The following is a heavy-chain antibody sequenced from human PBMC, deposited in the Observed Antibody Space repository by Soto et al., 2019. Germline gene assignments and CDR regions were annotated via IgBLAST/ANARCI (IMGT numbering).Heavy chain of an antibody. J-gene: IGHJ4*02. CDR3: AKIRRSDYQGFDY. Sequence: EVHLAESGGGWVQPGRSLRLACAASGFRFDEYAMHWVRQAPGKGLEWGSGITWNRGKAAFADSVKGRFTTSRANAKNSLYLQMNSLRPEDTALYFCAKIRRSDYQGFDYWGRGTLVTVSS. V-gene: IGHV3-9*01. D-gene: IGHD4-17*01. CDR2: ITWNRGKA. CDR1: GFRFDEYA.